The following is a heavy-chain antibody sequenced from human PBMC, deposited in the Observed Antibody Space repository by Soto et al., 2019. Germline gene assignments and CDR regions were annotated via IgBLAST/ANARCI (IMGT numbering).Heavy chain of an antibody. Sequence: QVQLVQSGAEVKKPGASVKVSCKASGYTFTSYDINWVRQATGQGLEWMGWMNPNSGNTGYAQKFQGRVTMTRNTSISTAYMELSSLRSEDTAVYYCARGRDCSSTSCYMKTGQYYYYYGMDVWGQGTTVTVSS. CDR3: ARGRDCSSTSCYMKTGQYYYYYGMDV. CDR2: MNPNSGNT. J-gene: IGHJ6*02. CDR1: GYTFTSYD. V-gene: IGHV1-8*01. D-gene: IGHD2-2*02.